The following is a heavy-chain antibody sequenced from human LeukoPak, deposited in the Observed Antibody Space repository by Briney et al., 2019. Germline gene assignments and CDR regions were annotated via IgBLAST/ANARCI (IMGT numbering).Heavy chain of an antibody. J-gene: IGHJ3*02. CDR3: ASASRIAAAGTTSRGAFDI. CDR2: IYSGGST. V-gene: IGHV3-53*01. CDR1: GFTVSSNY. Sequence: LPGGSLRLSCAASGFTVSSNYMSWVRQAPGKWLEWVSVIYSGGSTYYADSVKGRFTISRDNSKNTLYLQMNSLRAEDTAVYYCASASRIAAAGTTSRGAFDIWGQGTMVTVSS. D-gene: IGHD6-13*01.